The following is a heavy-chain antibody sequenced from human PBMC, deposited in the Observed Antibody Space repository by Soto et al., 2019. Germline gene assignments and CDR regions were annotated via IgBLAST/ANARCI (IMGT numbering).Heavy chain of an antibody. CDR3: ARGTTVAHPYYYYGMDV. J-gene: IGHJ6*02. Sequence: GASVKVSGKASGYTFTSYYMHWVRQAPGQGLEWMGIINPSGGSTSYAQKFQGRVAMTRDTSTSTVYMELSSLRSEDTAVYYCARGTTVAHPYYYYGMDVWGQGTTVTVSS. V-gene: IGHV1-46*01. CDR1: GYTFTSYY. D-gene: IGHD4-17*01. CDR2: INPSGGST.